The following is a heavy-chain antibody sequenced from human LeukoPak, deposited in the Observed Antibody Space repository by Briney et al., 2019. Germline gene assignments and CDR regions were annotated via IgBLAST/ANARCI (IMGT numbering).Heavy chain of an antibody. CDR3: ARGRFRLGYFDY. J-gene: IGHJ4*02. CDR1: GDTFSSYA. V-gene: IGHV1-69*13. D-gene: IGHD3-10*01. CDR2: IFPIFDTT. Sequence: ASVRVSCKASGDTFSSYAISWVPQAPGQGLEWMGGIFPIFDTTNYAQKFQGRVTITADESTSTAYMELSSRRSEDTAVYYCARGRFRLGYFDYWGQGTLVTVSS.